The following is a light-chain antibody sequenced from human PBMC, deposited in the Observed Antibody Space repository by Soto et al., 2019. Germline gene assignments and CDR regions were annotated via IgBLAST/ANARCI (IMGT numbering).Light chain of an antibody. CDR1: QSISDW. V-gene: IGKV1-5*03. Sequence: DIRMTQSPSTLSASVGDRVTITCRASQSISDWLAWYQQKPGKAPKLLIFKASSLESGVPSRFSGSGSGTEFTLTISSLQPDDFATYYCQHYNSYPWTFGQGTKVEIK. CDR3: QHYNSYPWT. J-gene: IGKJ1*01. CDR2: KAS.